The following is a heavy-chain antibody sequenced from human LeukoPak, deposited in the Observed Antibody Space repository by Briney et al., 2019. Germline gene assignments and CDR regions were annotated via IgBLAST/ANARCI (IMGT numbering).Heavy chain of an antibody. CDR1: GGSFSGYY. V-gene: IGHV4-59*08. Sequence: SETLSLTCAVYGGSFSGYYWSWIRQPPGKGLECIGFIYYSGTTIYHPSLEGRVTISLDTSKNQSSLRLSSVTAADTAVYYCARHVSSGWSDYWGQGTLVTVSS. CDR2: IYYSGTT. CDR3: ARHVSSGWSDY. D-gene: IGHD6-19*01. J-gene: IGHJ4*02.